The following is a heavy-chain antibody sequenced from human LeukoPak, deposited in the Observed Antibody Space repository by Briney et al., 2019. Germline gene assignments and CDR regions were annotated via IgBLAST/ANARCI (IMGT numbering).Heavy chain of an antibody. CDR3: ARLMSVAAAWFDP. CDR1: GFSFSSYW. CDR2: INSDGSST. D-gene: IGHD6-13*01. J-gene: IGHJ5*02. Sequence: TGRSLRLSCAASGFSFSSYWMHWVRHTPGRGLMWVSRINSDGSSTTYADSVKGRFTISRDNAKNTLYLQMNSLRVEDTAVYYCARLMSVAAAWFDPWGQGTLVTVSS. V-gene: IGHV3-74*01.